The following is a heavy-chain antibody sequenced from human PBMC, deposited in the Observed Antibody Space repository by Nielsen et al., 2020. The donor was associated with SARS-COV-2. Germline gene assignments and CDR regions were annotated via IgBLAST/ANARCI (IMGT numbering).Heavy chain of an antibody. D-gene: IGHD1-26*01. CDR1: GYTFTSYA. CDR2: INAGNGNT. V-gene: IGHV1-3*01. J-gene: IGHJ4*02. Sequence: ASVKVSCKASGYTFTSYAMHWVRQAPGQRLEWMGWINAGNGNTKYSQKFQGRVTITRDTSASTAYMELSSLRSEDTAVYYCARESDRYSGSFPPDYWGQGTLVTVSS. CDR3: ARESDRYSGSFPPDY.